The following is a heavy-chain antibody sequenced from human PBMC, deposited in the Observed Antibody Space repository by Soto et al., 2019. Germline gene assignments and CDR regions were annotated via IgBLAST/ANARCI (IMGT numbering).Heavy chain of an antibody. D-gene: IGHD3-22*01. V-gene: IGHV3-66*01. J-gene: IGHJ4*02. CDR1: GFNVSSNY. Sequence: GGSLRLSCAASGFNVSSNYMSWVRQAPGKGLEWVSVIYSGGSTYYADSVKGRFTISRDNSKNTLYLQMNSLRAEDTAVYYCARARHNYWDPDSSGYYHLYFDYWGQGTLVTVSS. CDR3: ARARHNYWDPDSSGYYHLYFDY. CDR2: IYSGGST.